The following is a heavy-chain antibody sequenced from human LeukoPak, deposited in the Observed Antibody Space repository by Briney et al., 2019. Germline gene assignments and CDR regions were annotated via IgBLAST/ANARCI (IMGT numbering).Heavy chain of an antibody. CDR3: ARGRRNYYDSSGYLRP. J-gene: IGHJ5*02. D-gene: IGHD3-22*01. CDR2: INHSGST. CDR1: GGSFSGYY. Sequence: SETLSLTCAVYGGSFSGYYWSWIRQPPGKGLEWIGEINHSGSTNYNPSLKNRVTISVDTSKNQFSLKLSSVTAADTAVYYCARGRRNYYDSSGYLRPWGQGTLVTVSS. V-gene: IGHV4-34*01.